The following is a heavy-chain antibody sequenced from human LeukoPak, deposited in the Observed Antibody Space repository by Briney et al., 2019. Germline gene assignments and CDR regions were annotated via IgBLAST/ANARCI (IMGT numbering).Heavy chain of an antibody. V-gene: IGHV3-20*04. CDR2: INWNGGST. CDR1: GFTFDDYG. J-gene: IGHJ6*03. CDR3: ASTTVTTWYYYYMDV. Sequence: GGSLRLSCAASGFTFDDYGMSWVRQAPGKGLEWVSGINWNGGSTGYADSVKGRFTISRDNAKNSLYLQMNSLRAEDTAVYYCASTTVTTWYYYYMDVWGKGTTVTVSS. D-gene: IGHD4-11*01.